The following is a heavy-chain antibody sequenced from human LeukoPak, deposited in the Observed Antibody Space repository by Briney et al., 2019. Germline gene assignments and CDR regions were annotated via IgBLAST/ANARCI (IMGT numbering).Heavy chain of an antibody. D-gene: IGHD6-19*01. CDR3: ARPAYSSGWPDY. CDR1: GSPFTSYW. J-gene: IGHJ4*02. Sequence: TAGGSREIPCQRSGSPFTSYWSGWARQLPGKGLKLMGIIYPGDSDTRYSPSFQGQVTISADKSISTAYLQWSSLKASDTAMYYCARPAYSSGWPDYWGQGTLVTVSS. V-gene: IGHV5-51*01. CDR2: IYPGDSDT.